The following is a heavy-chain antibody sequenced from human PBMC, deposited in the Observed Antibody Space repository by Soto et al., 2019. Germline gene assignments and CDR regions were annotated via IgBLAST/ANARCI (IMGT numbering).Heavy chain of an antibody. CDR2: ISGSGHRT. Sequence: GGSLRLSCAASGFAFSNYGMSWVRLAPGKGLEWVSSISGSGHRTYYADSVKGRFTISRDNTKNTLYLQMSSLRAEDTAVYHCAKDFRIAARPDFYYGLDVWGQGTTVTVS. CDR1: GFAFSNYG. D-gene: IGHD6-6*01. V-gene: IGHV3-23*01. J-gene: IGHJ6*02. CDR3: AKDFRIAARPDFYYGLDV.